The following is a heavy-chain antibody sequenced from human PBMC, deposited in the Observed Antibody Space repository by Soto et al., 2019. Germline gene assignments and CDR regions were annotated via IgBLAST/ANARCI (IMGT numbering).Heavy chain of an antibody. V-gene: IGHV3-30*18. CDR1: GFTFSSYG. D-gene: IGHD2-15*01. J-gene: IGHJ4*02. CDR2: ISYDGSNK. CDR3: AKALSRILVVVAANY. Sequence: LRLSCAASGFTFSSYGMHWVRQAPGKGLEWVAVISYDGSNKYYADSVKGRFTISRDNSKNTLYLQMNSLRAEDTAVYYCAKALSRILVVVAANYWGQGTLVTVSS.